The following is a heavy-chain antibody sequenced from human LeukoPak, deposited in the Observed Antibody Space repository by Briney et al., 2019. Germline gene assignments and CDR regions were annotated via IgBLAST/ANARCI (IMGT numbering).Heavy chain of an antibody. D-gene: IGHD3-10*01. Sequence: PSETLSLTCAVYGGSFSGYYWSWIRPPPGKGLEWIGEINHSGSTNYNPSLKSRVTISVDTSKNQFSLKLSSVTAADTAVYYCARRITSGHYYYYYMDVWGKGTTVTVSS. J-gene: IGHJ6*03. V-gene: IGHV4-34*01. CDR2: INHSGST. CDR3: ARRITSGHYYYYYMDV. CDR1: GGSFSGYY.